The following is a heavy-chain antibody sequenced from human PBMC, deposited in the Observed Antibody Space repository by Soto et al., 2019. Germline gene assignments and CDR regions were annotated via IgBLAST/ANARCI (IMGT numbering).Heavy chain of an antibody. CDR3: ARDGGYYGSGGNDY. CDR1: GFTFSSYG. J-gene: IGHJ4*02. CDR2: IWYDGSNK. Sequence: GGSLRLSCAASGFTFSSYGMHWVRQAPGKGLEWVAVIWYDGSNKYYADSVKGRFTISRDNSKNTLYLKMNSLRDEDTAVYYCARDGGYYGSGGNDYWGQGTLVTVSS. D-gene: IGHD3-10*01. V-gene: IGHV3-33*01.